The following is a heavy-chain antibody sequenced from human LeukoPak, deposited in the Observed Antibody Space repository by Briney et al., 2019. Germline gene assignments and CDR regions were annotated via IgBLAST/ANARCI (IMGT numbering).Heavy chain of an antibody. V-gene: IGHV3-7*01. CDR3: ARERGSSWYENWFDP. D-gene: IGHD6-13*01. CDR2: IKQDGSEK. CDR1: GFTFDDYA. Sequence: PGGSLRLSCAASGFTFDDYAMHWVRQAPGKGLEWVANIKQDGSEKYYVDSVKGRFTISRDNAKNSLYLQMNSLRAEDTAVYYCARERGSSWYENWFDPWGQGTLVTVSS. J-gene: IGHJ5*02.